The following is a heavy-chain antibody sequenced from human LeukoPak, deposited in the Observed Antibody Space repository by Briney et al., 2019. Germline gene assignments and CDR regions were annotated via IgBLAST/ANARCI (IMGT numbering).Heavy chain of an antibody. CDR3: ARGIADPYSFDS. J-gene: IGHJ4*02. CDR1: GGSINFYY. Sequence: KPSETLSLTCTVSGGSINFYYWSWIRQPAGKGLEWIGRIYSTGSTNYSPSLKSRVTMSVDKSENQFSLNLSSVTAADTAVYYCARGIADPYSFDSWGQGTLVTVSS. D-gene: IGHD6-13*01. CDR2: IYSTGST. V-gene: IGHV4-4*07.